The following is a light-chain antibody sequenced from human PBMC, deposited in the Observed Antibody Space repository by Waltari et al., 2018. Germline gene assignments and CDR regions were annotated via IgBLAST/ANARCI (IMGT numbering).Light chain of an antibody. Sequence: QSALTQPASVSGSPGQSITISCTGSSNNIGFYDLVSWYQQHPGKAPKLIIFDVIKRPSGGSDRFSGSKSGNTASLTISGLQTEDDADYYCCSYSGSGSFPYVFGPGTRVAVL. CDR2: DVI. CDR3: CSYSGSGSFPYV. V-gene: IGLV2-23*02. J-gene: IGLJ1*01. CDR1: SNNIGFYDL.